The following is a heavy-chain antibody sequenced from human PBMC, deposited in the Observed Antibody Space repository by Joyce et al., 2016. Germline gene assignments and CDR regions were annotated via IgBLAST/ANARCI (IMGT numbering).Heavy chain of an antibody. CDR1: GVTFSDYA. Sequence: QVQLVQSGAEVKKPGSSVKVSCKASGVTFSDYAFTWVRQAPGQVLEWMGGSIPFYGTAKYAQKFQGRVTIIADESTSTVDMELSSLRSEDTAVYYCARGGEWFGELSNWFDPWGQGTLVTVSS. D-gene: IGHD3-10*01. J-gene: IGHJ5*02. CDR2: SIPFYGTA. V-gene: IGHV1-69*01. CDR3: ARGGEWFGELSNWFDP.